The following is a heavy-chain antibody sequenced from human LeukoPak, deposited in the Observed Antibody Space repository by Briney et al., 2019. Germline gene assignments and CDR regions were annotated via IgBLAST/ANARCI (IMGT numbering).Heavy chain of an antibody. Sequence: PGGSLRLSCAASGFTFSSYWMSWVRQAPGKGLEWVANIKQDGSEKYYVDSVKGRFTISRDNAKNSLYPQMNSLRAEDTAVYYCATWTYYDFWSGYWGQGTLVTVSS. V-gene: IGHV3-7*03. J-gene: IGHJ4*02. CDR2: IKQDGSEK. CDR1: GFTFSSYW. D-gene: IGHD3-3*01. CDR3: ATWTYYDFWSGY.